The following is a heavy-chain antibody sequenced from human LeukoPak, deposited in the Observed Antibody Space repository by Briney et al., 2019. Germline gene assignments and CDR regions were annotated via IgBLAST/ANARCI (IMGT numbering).Heavy chain of an antibody. D-gene: IGHD3-10*01. J-gene: IGHJ4*02. V-gene: IGHV3-23*01. CDR2: ISSSGGTT. Sequence: GGSLRLSCAASGFTFSSYGMSWVRQAPGRGLEWVAAISSSGGTTYYADSVKGRFTISRDNSKNTLYLQMNSLRAEDTALYYCARGAEVQLWSYYFDYWGQGTRVTVSS. CDR1: GFTFSSYG. CDR3: ARGAEVQLWSYYFDY.